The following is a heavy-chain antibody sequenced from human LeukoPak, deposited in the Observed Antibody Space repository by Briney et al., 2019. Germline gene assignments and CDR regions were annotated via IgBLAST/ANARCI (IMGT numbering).Heavy chain of an antibody. J-gene: IGHJ5*02. D-gene: IGHD1-14*01. V-gene: IGHV3-11*01. Sequence: PGGSLRLSCAASGLTFSDYYMSWIRQAPGKGLEWVSYISSSGSTIYYADSVKGRFTISRDNAKNSLYLQMNSLRAEVTAVYYCARELYNPWFDPWGQGTLVTVSS. CDR2: ISSSGSTI. CDR1: GLTFSDYY. CDR3: ARELYNPWFDP.